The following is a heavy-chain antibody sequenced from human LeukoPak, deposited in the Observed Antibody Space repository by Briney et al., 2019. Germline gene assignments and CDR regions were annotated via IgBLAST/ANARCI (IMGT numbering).Heavy chain of an antibody. D-gene: IGHD2-15*01. CDR2: ISSSSSYI. Sequence: GGSLRLSCAASGFTFSSYSMNWARQAPGKGLEWVSSISSSSSYIYYADSVKGRFTISRDNAKNSLYLQMNSLRAEDTAVYYCARRYCSGGSCYIRHWGQGTLVTVSS. J-gene: IGHJ1*01. CDR3: ARRYCSGGSCYIRH. V-gene: IGHV3-21*01. CDR1: GFTFSSYS.